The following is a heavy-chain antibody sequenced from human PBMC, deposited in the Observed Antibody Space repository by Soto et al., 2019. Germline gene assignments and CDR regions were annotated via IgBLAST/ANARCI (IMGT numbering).Heavy chain of an antibody. CDR2: INPDTGAI. V-gene: IGHV1-2*04. D-gene: IGHD6-13*01. CDR3: ARSYSTSWYIRYDP. CDR1: GYTFTGYY. J-gene: IGHJ5*02. Sequence: ASVKVSCKASGYTFTGYYMHWVRQAPGQGLQWMGWINPDTGAINYAQEFQGWVTMTRDTSTNTAYMELSRLRVDDTAIYYCARSYSTSWYIRYDPWGQGTLVSVGS.